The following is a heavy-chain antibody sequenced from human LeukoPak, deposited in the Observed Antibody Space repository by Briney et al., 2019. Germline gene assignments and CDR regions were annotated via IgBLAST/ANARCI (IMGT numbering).Heavy chain of an antibody. CDR1: GFNFDDYA. Sequence: PGGSLRLSCAASGFNFDDYAMHWVRQAPGKGLEWVSGISWNSGRIGYADSVKGRFTISRDSAKNSLYLQMNSLRAEDMALYYCAKSLRYFDWLSYAFDYWGQGTLVTVSS. CDR3: AKSLRYFDWLSYAFDY. J-gene: IGHJ4*02. V-gene: IGHV3-9*03. CDR2: ISWNSGRI. D-gene: IGHD3-9*01.